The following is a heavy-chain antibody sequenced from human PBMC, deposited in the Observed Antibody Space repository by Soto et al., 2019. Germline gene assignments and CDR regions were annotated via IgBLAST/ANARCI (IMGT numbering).Heavy chain of an antibody. Sequence: GGSLRLSCAASGDTVSTNAMSWVRQAPGKGLEWVSAIRAGGGGTYYVDSVKGRFIISRDNAKKSLYLQMNSLRAEDTAVYYCARESRGAFDIWGQGTMVTVSS. V-gene: IGHV3-7*01. J-gene: IGHJ3*02. CDR3: ARESRGAFDI. CDR2: IRAGGGGT. CDR1: GDTVSTNA.